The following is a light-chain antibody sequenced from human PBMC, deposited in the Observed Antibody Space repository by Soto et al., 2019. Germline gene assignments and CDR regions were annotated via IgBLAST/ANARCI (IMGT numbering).Light chain of an antibody. CDR2: EAS. Sequence: DIQMTQSPSTLSASVGDRVTITCRASQGISRWLAWYQQKPGRAPKLLIYEASILQSGVPSRFSGSGSGTEFTLTISSLQPRDFATYYCQQSNSKPWTFGQGTRVEIK. V-gene: IGKV1-5*01. J-gene: IGKJ1*01. CDR3: QQSNSKPWT. CDR1: QGISRW.